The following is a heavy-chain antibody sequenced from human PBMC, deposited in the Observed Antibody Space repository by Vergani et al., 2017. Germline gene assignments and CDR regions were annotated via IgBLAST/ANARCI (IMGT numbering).Heavy chain of an antibody. CDR1: GGSFSGYY. Sequence: QVQLQQWGAGLLKPSETLSLTCAVYGGSFSGYYWSWIRQPPGKGLEWIGEINHSGSTNYNPSLKSRVTISVDTSKNQFSLKLSSVTAADTAVYYCATDPIRSYYDILTGYSPGGYGMDVWGQGTTVTVSS. CDR2: INHSGST. CDR3: ATDPIRSYYDILTGYSPGGYGMDV. J-gene: IGHJ6*02. D-gene: IGHD3-9*01. V-gene: IGHV4-34*01.